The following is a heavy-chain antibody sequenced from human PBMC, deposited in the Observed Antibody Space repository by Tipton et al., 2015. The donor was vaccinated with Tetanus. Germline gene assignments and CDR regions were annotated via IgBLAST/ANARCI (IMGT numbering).Heavy chain of an antibody. CDR2: VYTSGRP. J-gene: IGHJ4*02. CDR3: ARSKLLWFGESLSGFDS. Sequence: LRLSCSVSGGAISDNYYFWAWIRQPPGKGLEWIGSVYTSGRPTFNPSLKSRIKVTVDTSKNQFSLRLDSVTAADTAVYYCARSKLLWFGESLSGFDSWGQGTLVTVSA. V-gene: IGHV4-39*07. D-gene: IGHD3-10*01. CDR1: GGAISDNYYF.